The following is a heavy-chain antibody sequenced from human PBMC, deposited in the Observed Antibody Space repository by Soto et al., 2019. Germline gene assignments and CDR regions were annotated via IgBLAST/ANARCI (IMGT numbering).Heavy chain of an antibody. CDR3: ARDSWQLERRPVAFDI. D-gene: IGHD1-1*01. CDR1: GYTFTSYG. V-gene: IGHV1-18*01. CDR2: ISAYNGNT. J-gene: IGHJ3*02. Sequence: QVQLVQSGAEVKKPGASVKVSCKASGYTFTSYGISWVRQAPGQGLEWMGWISAYNGNTNYAQKLQGRVTMTTDTSTSTAYMALRSLRSDDTAVYYCARDSWQLERRPVAFDIWGQGTMVTVSS.